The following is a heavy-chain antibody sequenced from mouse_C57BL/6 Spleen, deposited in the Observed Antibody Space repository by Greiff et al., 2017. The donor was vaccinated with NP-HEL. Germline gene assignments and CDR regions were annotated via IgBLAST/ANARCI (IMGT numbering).Heavy chain of an antibody. CDR2: IRSKSNNYAT. J-gene: IGHJ4*01. CDR3: VRLYEYAMDY. D-gene: IGHD2-12*01. Sequence: EVQVVESGGGLVQPKGSLKLSCAASGFSFNTYAMNWVRQAPGKGLEWVARIRSKSNNYATYYADSVKDRFTISRDDSESMLYLQMNNLKTEDTAMYYCVRLYEYAMDYWGQGTSVTVSS. CDR1: GFSFNTYA. V-gene: IGHV10-1*01.